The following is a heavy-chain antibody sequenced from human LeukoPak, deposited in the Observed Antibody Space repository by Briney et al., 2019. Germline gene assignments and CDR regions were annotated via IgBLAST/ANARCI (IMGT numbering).Heavy chain of an antibody. CDR2: ISGSSTYI. Sequence: PGGSLRLSCAASGFTFSSYTMNWVRQAPGKGLEWVSSISGSSTYIFSADSMKGRFTISRDNAQNPLYLQINSRRAEDTAIYYCARDEVTVASSPSYWFFALWGRGTLVTVSS. J-gene: IGHJ2*01. CDR3: ARDEVTVASSPSYWFFAL. CDR1: GFTFSSYT. D-gene: IGHD2-15*01. V-gene: IGHV3-21*06.